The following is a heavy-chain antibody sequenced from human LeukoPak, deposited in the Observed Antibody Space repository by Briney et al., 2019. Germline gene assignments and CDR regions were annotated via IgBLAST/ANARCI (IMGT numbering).Heavy chain of an antibody. D-gene: IGHD5-12*01. V-gene: IGHV3-30*18. CDR1: GFTFSSYG. CDR3: AKEASFDY. CDR2: ISYDGSNK. J-gene: IGHJ4*02. Sequence: GGSLRLSCAASGFTFSSYGMHWGRQAPGKGLEGVAVISYDGSNKYYADSVKGRFTISRDNSKNTLYLQMNSLRAEDTAVYQCAKEASFDYWGQGTLVTVSS.